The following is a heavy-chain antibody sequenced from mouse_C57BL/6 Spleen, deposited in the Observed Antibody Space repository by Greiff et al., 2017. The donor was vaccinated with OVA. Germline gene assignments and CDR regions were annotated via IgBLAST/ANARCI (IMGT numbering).Heavy chain of an antibody. CDR2: ISYDGSN. D-gene: IGHD1-1*01. J-gene: IGHJ4*01. Sequence: EVQLQQSGPGLVKPSQSLSLTCSVTGYSITSGYYWNWIRQFPGNKLEWMGYISYDGSNNYNPSLKNRISITRDTSKNQFFLKLNSVTTEDTATYYCASPIYYYGSSYAMDYWGQGTSVTVSS. CDR3: ASPIYYYGSSYAMDY. CDR1: GYSITSGYY. V-gene: IGHV3-6*01.